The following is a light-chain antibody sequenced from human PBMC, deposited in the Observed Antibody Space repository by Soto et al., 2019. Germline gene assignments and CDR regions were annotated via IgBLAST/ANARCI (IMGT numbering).Light chain of an antibody. V-gene: IGKV1-9*01. CDR2: AAS. CDR3: QQLNSYSWT. CDR1: QGISSY. J-gene: IGKJ1*01. Sequence: DIQLTQSPSFLSASVGDRVTIPCRASQGISSYLAWYQQKPGKAPKLLIYAASTLQSGVPSRFSGSGSGTEFTLTISSLQPEDFATYYCQQLNSYSWTFGQGTK.